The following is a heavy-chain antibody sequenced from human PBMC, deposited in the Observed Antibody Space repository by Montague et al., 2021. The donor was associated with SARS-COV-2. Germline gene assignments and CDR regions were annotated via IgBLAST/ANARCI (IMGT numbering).Heavy chain of an antibody. CDR2: VHSTGST. V-gene: IGHV4-59*08. Sequence: SETLSLTCAVSGGSLSGFYWSWIRQPPGKGLEWIGYVHSTGSTDYNPPLRSRVTASLDMFKSQFSLKMNSVTAADTGVYFCARHGPLRQHCGAGGCYWIFDYWGQGTLVTVSS. CDR3: ARHGPLRQHCGAGGCYWIFDY. CDR1: GGSLSGFY. D-gene: IGHD2-15*01. J-gene: IGHJ4*02.